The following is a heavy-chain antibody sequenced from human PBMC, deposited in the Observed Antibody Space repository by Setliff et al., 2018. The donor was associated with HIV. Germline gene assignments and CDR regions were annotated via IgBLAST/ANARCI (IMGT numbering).Heavy chain of an antibody. V-gene: IGHV4-34*01. CDR1: GGSFSGYY. J-gene: IGHJ5*02. Sequence: SETLSLTCAVYGGSFSGYYWSWIRQPPGKGLEWIGEINHSGSTNYNPSLKSRVTISVDTSKNRFSLKLSSVTAADTAVYYCARGLKYYYDSSGYPWGQGTLVTVSS. D-gene: IGHD3-22*01. CDR2: INHSGST. CDR3: ARGLKYYYDSSGYP.